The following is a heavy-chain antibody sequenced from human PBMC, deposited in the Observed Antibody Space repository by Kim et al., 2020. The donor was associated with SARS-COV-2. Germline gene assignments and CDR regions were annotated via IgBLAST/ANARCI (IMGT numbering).Heavy chain of an antibody. CDR3: ARGTYTLDV. CDR1: GFTFNYYA. D-gene: IGHD1-7*01. J-gene: IGHJ6*02. Sequence: GGSLRLSCAASGFTFNYYAMSWVRQAPGKGLEWVSTIGAEGIYYADSVKGRLTISRDNSKNTVYLQMNSLSAEDTAVYYCARGTYTLDVWGQGTTVTVSS. V-gene: IGHV3-23*01. CDR2: IGAEGI.